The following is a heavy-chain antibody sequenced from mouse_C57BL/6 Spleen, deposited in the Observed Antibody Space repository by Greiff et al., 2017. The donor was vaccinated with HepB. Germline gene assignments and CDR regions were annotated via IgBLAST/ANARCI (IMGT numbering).Heavy chain of an antibody. CDR1: GFSFNTYA. CDR3: VRYDGNYAMDY. D-gene: IGHD2-3*01. V-gene: IGHV10-1*01. CDR2: IRSKSNNYAT. J-gene: IGHJ4*01. Sequence: EVQGVESGGGLVQPKGSLKLSCAASGFSFNTYAMNWFHQAPGKGLEWVARIRSKSNNYATYYADSVKDRFTISRDDSESMLYLQMNNLKTEDTARYYCVRYDGNYAMDYWGQGTSATVSS.